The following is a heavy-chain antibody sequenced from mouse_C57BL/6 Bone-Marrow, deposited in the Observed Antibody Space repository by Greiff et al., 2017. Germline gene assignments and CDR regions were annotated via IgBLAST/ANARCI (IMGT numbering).Heavy chain of an antibody. CDR2: IDPANGNT. J-gene: IGHJ2*01. D-gene: IGHD1-1*01. Sequence: VQLKQSVAELVRPGASVKLSCTASGFNIKNTYMHWVKQRPEQGLEWIGSIDPANGNTKYAPKFQGKATITADTSSNTAYLQISSLNSEDTAIYYSARGLYYYGSRFDYWGQGTLLTVSS. CDR1: GFNIKNTY. CDR3: ARGLYYYGSRFDY. V-gene: IGHV14-3*01.